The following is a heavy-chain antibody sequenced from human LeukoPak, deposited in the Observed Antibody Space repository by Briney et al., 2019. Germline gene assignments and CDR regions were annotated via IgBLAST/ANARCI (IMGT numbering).Heavy chain of an antibody. Sequence: GGSLRLSCAASGFTFTSYATSWVRQAPGKGLEWVSAISGSGGSTYYADSVKGRFTISRDNSKNTLYLQMNSLRAEDTAVYYCARALTYYYDTSGPYYFDYWGQGTLVTVSS. V-gene: IGHV3-23*01. CDR3: ARALTYYYDTSGPYYFDY. CDR1: GFTFTSYA. D-gene: IGHD3-22*01. J-gene: IGHJ4*02. CDR2: ISGSGGST.